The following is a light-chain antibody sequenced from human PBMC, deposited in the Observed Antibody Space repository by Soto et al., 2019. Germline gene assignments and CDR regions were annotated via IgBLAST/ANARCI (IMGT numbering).Light chain of an antibody. Sequence: EIEMTQSPATLSVSPGERATLSCRSSQSVGRKLAWYQQKPGQAPRLLSYDASNRAIGVPARLSGSGSRTECPLTVSTLHSEEVALYHCHQYDIWPPWKFGQGTKGEI. CDR2: DAS. CDR1: QSVGRK. J-gene: IGKJ1*01. CDR3: HQYDIWPPWK. V-gene: IGKV3-15*01.